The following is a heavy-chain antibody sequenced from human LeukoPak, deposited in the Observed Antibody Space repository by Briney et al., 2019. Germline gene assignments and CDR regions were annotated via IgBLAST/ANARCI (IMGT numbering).Heavy chain of an antibody. CDR1: GFTVSSNY. Sequence: GGSLRLSCAASGFTVSSNYMSWVRQAPGKGLEWVSVIYSGGSTYYADSVKGRFTISRDNSKNTLYLQMNSLTAEDTAVYYCAKGGGYDFWSGPIGDYWGQGTLVTVSS. D-gene: IGHD3-3*01. V-gene: IGHV3-53*01. J-gene: IGHJ4*02. CDR3: AKGGGYDFWSGPIGDY. CDR2: IYSGGST.